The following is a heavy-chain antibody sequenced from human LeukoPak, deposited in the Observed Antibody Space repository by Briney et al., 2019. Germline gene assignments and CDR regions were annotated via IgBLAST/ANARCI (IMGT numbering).Heavy chain of an antibody. CDR2: IWYDGSNK. CDR3: ARETNDYGDFLDY. CDR1: EFTFSYYG. Sequence: PGRSLRLSCAASEFTFSYYGMHWVRQAPGKGLEWVAAIWYDGSNKYYADSVKGRFTISRDNSKDTLYLQMNSLRAEDTAVYYCARETNDYGDFLDYWGQGTLVTVSS. V-gene: IGHV3-33*01. J-gene: IGHJ4*02. D-gene: IGHD4-17*01.